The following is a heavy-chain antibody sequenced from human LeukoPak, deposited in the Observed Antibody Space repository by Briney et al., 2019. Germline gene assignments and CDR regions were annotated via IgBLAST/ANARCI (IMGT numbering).Heavy chain of an antibody. J-gene: IGHJ5*02. CDR3: ATYDILTSGDWFDP. V-gene: IGHV1-24*01. D-gene: IGHD3-9*01. CDR1: GYTLTELS. Sequence: GASVKVSCKVSGYTLTELSMHWVRQAPGKGLEWMGGFDPEDGETIYAQKFQGRVTMTEDTSTDTAYMELSSLRSEDTAVYYCATYDILTSGDWFDPWGQGTLVTVSS. CDR2: FDPEDGET.